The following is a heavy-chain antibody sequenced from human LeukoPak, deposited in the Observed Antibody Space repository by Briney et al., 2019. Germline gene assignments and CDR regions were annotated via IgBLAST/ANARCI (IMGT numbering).Heavy chain of an antibody. CDR3: ARGRSSSWYGYYYYYGMDV. V-gene: IGHV1-2*04. CDR1: GYTFTGYY. CDR2: INPNSGGT. J-gene: IGHJ6*02. D-gene: IGHD6-13*01. Sequence: ASVTVSCKASGYTFTGYYMHWVRQAPGQGLEWMGWINPNSGGTNYAQKFQGWVTMTRDTSISTAYMELSRLRSDDTAVYYCARGRSSSWYGYYYYYGMDVRGQGTTVTVSS.